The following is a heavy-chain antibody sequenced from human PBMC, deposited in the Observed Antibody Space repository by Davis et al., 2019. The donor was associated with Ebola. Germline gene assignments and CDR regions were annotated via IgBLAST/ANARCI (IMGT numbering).Heavy chain of an antibody. CDR2: INPHNGNT. V-gene: IGHV1-18*04. CDR3: ARAQFPTTSDH. D-gene: IGHD1-1*01. Sequence: ASVKVSCTASGYTFTNYGITWVRQAPGQGLEWMGWINPHNGNTNYAQNVQGRVIMTSDTAKTTAYMEVGSLKSDDTAVYYCARAQFPTTSDHWGQGTLVTVSS. J-gene: IGHJ4*02. CDR1: GYTFTNYG.